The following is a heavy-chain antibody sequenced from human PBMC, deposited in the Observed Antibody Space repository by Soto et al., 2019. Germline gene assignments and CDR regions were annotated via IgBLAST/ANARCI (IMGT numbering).Heavy chain of an antibody. Sequence: SETLSLTCGVSHGSLSDYYWSWIRQPPGKGLEWIGEINYGRYTNYNPSLKSRVTTSVDKPKNQFSLNLTSVTAADTAVYYCARVISSRDEYFDYWGQGTVVTSPQ. CDR2: INYGRYT. D-gene: IGHD2-2*01. V-gene: IGHV4-34*01. J-gene: IGHJ4*02. CDR3: ARVISSRDEYFDY. CDR1: HGSLSDYY.